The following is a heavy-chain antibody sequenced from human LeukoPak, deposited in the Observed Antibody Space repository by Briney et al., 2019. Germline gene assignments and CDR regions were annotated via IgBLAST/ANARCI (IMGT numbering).Heavy chain of an antibody. V-gene: IGHV3-7*01. CDR3: ARDSSGAWFGFDI. CDR2: INHGGSDR. J-gene: IGHJ3*02. Sequence: GGSLRLSRAASGFTFRASWMTWVRPAPGKGLEWVATINHGGSDRFYVGSVKGRLNISKKNAKNSVYLQLNSLRVKDTAVNYCARDSSGAWFGFDIWGLGTMVTVSS. D-gene: IGHD3-16*01. CDR1: GFTFRASW.